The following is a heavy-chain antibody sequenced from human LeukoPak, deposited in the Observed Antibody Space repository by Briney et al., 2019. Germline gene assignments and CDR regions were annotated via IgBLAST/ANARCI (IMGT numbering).Heavy chain of an antibody. V-gene: IGHV3-11*01. CDR2: ISSSGSTI. CDR1: GFTFSDYY. CDR3: ARDPGYSSSWYQSYYFDY. Sequence: GGSLRLSCAASGFTFSDYYMSWIRQAPGKGLEWVSYISSSGSTIYYADSVKGRFTISRDNAKNSLYLQMNSLRAEDPAVYYCARDPGYSSSWYQSYYFDYWGQGTLVTVSS. J-gene: IGHJ4*02. D-gene: IGHD6-13*01.